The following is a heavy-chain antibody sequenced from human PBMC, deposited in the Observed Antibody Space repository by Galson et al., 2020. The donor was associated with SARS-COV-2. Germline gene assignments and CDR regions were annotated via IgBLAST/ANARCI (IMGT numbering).Heavy chain of an antibody. Sequence: SLKISCGASGFTFDDYAMHWVRQAPGKGLEWVSGITWKSGKIGHADSVKGRFTISRDNAKNSLYLQMNSLRVEDTDVYYCARDSNTISQTTGVFYYYGMDVWGQGTTVTVSS. J-gene: IGHJ6*02. CDR3: ARDSNTISQTTGVFYYYGMDV. D-gene: IGHD3-16*01. CDR2: ITWKSGKI. CDR1: GFTFDDYA. V-gene: IGHV3-9*01.